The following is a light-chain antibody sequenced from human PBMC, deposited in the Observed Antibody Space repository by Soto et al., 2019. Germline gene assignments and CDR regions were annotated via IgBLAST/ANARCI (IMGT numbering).Light chain of an antibody. CDR2: GNT. Sequence: QSVLTQPPSVSGAPGQRVTISCTGSSSNIGAIYDVHWYQQLPRTAPKLLIYGNTNRPSGVPDRFSGSKSGTSASLAITGLQAEDEADYYCQSYDSSLSGVVFGGGTKLTVL. CDR3: QSYDSSLSGVV. J-gene: IGLJ2*01. CDR1: SSNIGAIYD. V-gene: IGLV1-40*01.